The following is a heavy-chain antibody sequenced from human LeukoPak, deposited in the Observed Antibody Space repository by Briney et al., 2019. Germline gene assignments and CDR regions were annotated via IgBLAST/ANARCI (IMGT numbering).Heavy chain of an antibody. CDR3: AKDNDSWDSRRGSDS. Sequence: GGSLRLSCVASGFTFSKYGMSWVRQAPGKGLEWVSAVSASGGSTYYADSVKGRFTLSRDNSKSTLYLQLNSLRAEDTAVYYCAKDNDSWDSRRGSDSWGQGTLVIVSS. J-gene: IGHJ4*02. CDR1: GFTFSKYG. CDR2: VSASGGST. V-gene: IGHV3-23*01. D-gene: IGHD1-26*01.